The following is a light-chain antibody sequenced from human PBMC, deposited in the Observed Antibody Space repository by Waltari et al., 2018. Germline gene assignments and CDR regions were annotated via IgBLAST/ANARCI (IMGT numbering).Light chain of an antibody. CDR1: QSVSSN. CDR2: DAS. V-gene: IGKV3-15*01. CDR3: QQYNHCPPFT. J-gene: IGKJ5*01. Sequence: DIVIPQSPATLSVSPGQSATHSCRASQSVSSNFAWYQQKPGQPPRLLIYDASTRATSIPARFSGSGCGTEFTLTISSLQSEDFAVYYCQQYNHCPPFTFGQGTRLEIK.